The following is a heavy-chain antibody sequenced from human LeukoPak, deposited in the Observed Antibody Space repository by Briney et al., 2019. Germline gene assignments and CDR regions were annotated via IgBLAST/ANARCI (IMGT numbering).Heavy chain of an antibody. D-gene: IGHD4-17*01. J-gene: IGHJ4*02. CDR3: AKPMTTVTPFDY. Sequence: GGSLRLSCAASGFTFNNYGMHWVRQAPGKGLEGVAFIRYDGSNKYYAESVKGRFAISRDDSKNTLYLQMKSLRAEDTAVYYCAKPMTTVTPFDYWGQGTLVTVSS. V-gene: IGHV3-30*02. CDR2: IRYDGSNK. CDR1: GFTFNNYG.